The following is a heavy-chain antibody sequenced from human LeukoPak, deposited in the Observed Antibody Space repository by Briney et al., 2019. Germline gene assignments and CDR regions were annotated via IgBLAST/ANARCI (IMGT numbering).Heavy chain of an antibody. CDR2: INPSGGST. V-gene: IGHV1-46*01. CDR1: GYTFTSYY. Sequence: ASVKVSCKASGYTFTSYYMHWVRQAPGQGLEWMGIINPSGGSTSYAQKFQGRVTMTRDTSTSTVYMELSSLRSEDTAVYYCARWGDSGYYEGNDAFDIWGQGTMVTVSS. D-gene: IGHD3-22*01. CDR3: ARWGDSGYYEGNDAFDI. J-gene: IGHJ3*02.